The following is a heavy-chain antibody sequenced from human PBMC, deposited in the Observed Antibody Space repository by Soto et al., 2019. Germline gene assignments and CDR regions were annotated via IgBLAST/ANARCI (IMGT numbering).Heavy chain of an antibody. CDR1: GFTFGDYA. CDR2: IRSKAYGGTT. J-gene: IGHJ6*03. D-gene: IGHD3-3*01. V-gene: IGHV3-49*03. Sequence: GGSLRLSCTASGFTFGDYAMSWFRQAPGKGLEWVGFIRSKAYGGTTEYAASVKGRFTISRDDSKSIAYLQMNSLKTEDTAVYYCTRFLEWSPIRYYYYYMDVWGKGTTVTVSS. CDR3: TRFLEWSPIRYYYYYMDV.